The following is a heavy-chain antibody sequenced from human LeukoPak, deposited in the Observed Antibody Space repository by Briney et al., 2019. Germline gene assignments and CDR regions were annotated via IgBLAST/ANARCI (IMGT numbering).Heavy chain of an antibody. J-gene: IGHJ4*02. CDR2: IYYSGST. V-gene: IGHV4-31*03. CDR1: GGSISSGGYY. D-gene: IGHD3-3*01. Sequence: SQTLSLTCTVSGGSISSGGYYWSCIRQHPGKGLEWTGYIYYSGSTYYNPYLKSRVTISVDTSKNQFSLKLSSVTAADTAVYYCARAPAQYDFWSGYYTEPKYYFDYWGQGTLVTVSS. CDR3: ARAPAQYDFWSGYYTEPKYYFDY.